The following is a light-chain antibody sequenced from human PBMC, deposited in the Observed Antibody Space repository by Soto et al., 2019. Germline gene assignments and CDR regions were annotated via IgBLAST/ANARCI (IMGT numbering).Light chain of an antibody. CDR1: QGIAND. CDR3: LQDHAYPWT. CDR2: DTF. Sequence: DIQMTQSPSSLSASVGARVTITCRASQGIANDLAWYQQRPGKAPERLIYDTFTLASGVPSRFSDSGSGAEFTLTIASLQPEDIATYYCLQDHAYPWTFGQGTKVDIK. V-gene: IGKV1-17*01. J-gene: IGKJ1*01.